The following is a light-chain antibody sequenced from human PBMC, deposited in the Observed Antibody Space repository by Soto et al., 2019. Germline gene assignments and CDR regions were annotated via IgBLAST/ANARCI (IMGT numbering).Light chain of an antibody. V-gene: IGKV1-5*03. CDR3: QEYNTNPRT. J-gene: IGKJ1*01. Sequence: IQMTQSPSTLSASVGDTVTITCRASESIYSWLAWYKQIPGKAPQLLIYKTSTLQCGVPSRFSGSGSGAEYTLTISSLQPDDFATYFCQEYNTNPRTFGQGTRV. CDR1: ESIYSW. CDR2: KTS.